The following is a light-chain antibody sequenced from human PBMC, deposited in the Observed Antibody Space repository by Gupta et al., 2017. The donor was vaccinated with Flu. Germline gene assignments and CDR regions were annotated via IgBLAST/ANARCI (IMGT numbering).Light chain of an antibody. CDR1: EGIVNC. CDR3: QQYHVDPYT. CDR2: KAS. V-gene: IGKV1-5*03. J-gene: IGKJ2*01. Sequence: DIHVTQSTSRLSAYMGDTVTITCRASEGIVNCLAWYQQKPGKGPKLLIYKASALQDGVPSRFSGSVSGTEFTLTISSLQPDDFATYSCQQYHVDPYTFGRGTKLE.